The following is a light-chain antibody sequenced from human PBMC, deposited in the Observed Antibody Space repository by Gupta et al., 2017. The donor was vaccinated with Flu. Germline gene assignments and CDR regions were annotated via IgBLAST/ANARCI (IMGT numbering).Light chain of an antibody. CDR2: SNN. CDR3: AAWDDSLNGLV. CDR1: SSNIGSNT. Sequence: QSVLTQPPPASGTPGQRVTISCSGSSSNIGSNTVNWYQQLPGTAPKLPIYSNNQRPSGVPDRFSGSKSGTSASLAISGLQSEDEADYYCAAWDDSLNGLVFGGGTKLTVL. J-gene: IGLJ2*01. V-gene: IGLV1-44*01.